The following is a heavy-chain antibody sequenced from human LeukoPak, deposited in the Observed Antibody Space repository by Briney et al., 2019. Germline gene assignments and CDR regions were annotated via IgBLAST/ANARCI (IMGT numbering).Heavy chain of an antibody. Sequence: SETLSLTCAVYGGSFSGYYWSWIRQPAGKGLEWIGEINHSGSTNYNPSLKSRVTISVDTSKNQFSLKLSSVTAADTAVYYCARKTYYYVGWGQGTLVTVSS. CDR3: ARKTYYYVG. D-gene: IGHD3-10*02. J-gene: IGHJ4*02. CDR1: GGSFSGYY. CDR2: INHSGST. V-gene: IGHV4-34*01.